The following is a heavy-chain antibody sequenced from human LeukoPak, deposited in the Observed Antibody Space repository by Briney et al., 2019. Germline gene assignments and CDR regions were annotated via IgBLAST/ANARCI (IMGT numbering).Heavy chain of an antibody. V-gene: IGHV3-30*03. CDR1: GFTFSSYG. D-gene: IGHD1-26*01. J-gene: IGHJ4*02. CDR3: ATRGEGATFAS. CDR2: ISYDGSNK. Sequence: GGSLRLSCAASGFTFSSYGMHWVRQAPGKGLEWVAVISYDGSNKYYADSVKGRFTISRDNSKNTLYLQMNSLRAEDTAVYYCATRGEGATFASWGQGPLVPVSS.